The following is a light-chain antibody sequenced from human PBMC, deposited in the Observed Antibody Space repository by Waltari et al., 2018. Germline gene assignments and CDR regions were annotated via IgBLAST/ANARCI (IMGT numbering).Light chain of an antibody. Sequence: DIVLTQSPDSLAVSLGERAPINCKSSQSVLYNSNNKNYLVWYQQKPGQPPKLLIYWASTRESGVPDRFSGSGSGTDFTLTISSLQAEDVAVYYCQQYYSLPVTFGGGTKVEIK. CDR2: WAS. CDR1: QSVLYNSNNKNY. J-gene: IGKJ4*01. V-gene: IGKV4-1*01. CDR3: QQYYSLPVT.